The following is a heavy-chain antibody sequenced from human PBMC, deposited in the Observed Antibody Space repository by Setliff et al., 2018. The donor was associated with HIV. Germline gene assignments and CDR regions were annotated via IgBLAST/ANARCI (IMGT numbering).Heavy chain of an antibody. Sequence: SETLSLTCGVSGYSMSSGYYWGWIRQPPGKGLEWIGNVYHTGSTYYNPSLKSRVTISVDTSKNQFSLKLSSVIAADTAVYYCAKEGSWSSSWHQMDVWGKGTTVTVSS. CDR1: GYSMSSGYY. D-gene: IGHD6-13*01. CDR2: VYHTGST. J-gene: IGHJ6*04. V-gene: IGHV4-38-2*02. CDR3: AKEGSWSSSWHQMDV.